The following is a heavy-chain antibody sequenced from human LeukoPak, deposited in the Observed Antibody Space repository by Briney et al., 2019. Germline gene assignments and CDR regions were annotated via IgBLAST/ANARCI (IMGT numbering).Heavy chain of an antibody. CDR3: ARARCSSTSCYGRPLLFDY. Sequence: PGGSLRLSCAASGFTFSDYYMSWIRQAPGKGVEWVSYISSSGSTIYYADSVKGRFTISRDNAKNSLYLQMNSLRAEDTAVYYCARARCSSTSCYGRPLLFDYWGQGTLVTVSS. V-gene: IGHV3-11*01. J-gene: IGHJ4*02. D-gene: IGHD2-2*01. CDR1: GFTFSDYY. CDR2: ISSSGSTI.